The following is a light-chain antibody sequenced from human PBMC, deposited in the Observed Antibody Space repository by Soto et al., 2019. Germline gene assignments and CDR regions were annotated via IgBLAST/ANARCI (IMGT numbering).Light chain of an antibody. Sequence: QSVLTQPPSASGSPGQSVTISCTGTSSDVGAYIFVSWYQQHPGKAPKLMVYDVNRRPPGVPERFFGSKSGNTASLTVSGLQAEDEADYYCVSFAGGTYVFGTGTKVTVL. CDR2: DVN. CDR1: SSDVGAYIF. V-gene: IGLV2-8*01. J-gene: IGLJ1*01. CDR3: VSFAGGTYV.